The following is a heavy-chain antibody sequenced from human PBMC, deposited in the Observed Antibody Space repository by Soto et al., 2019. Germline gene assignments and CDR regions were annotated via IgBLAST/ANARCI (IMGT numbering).Heavy chain of an antibody. CDR3: ARVYCSGGSCYHLDY. Sequence: EVQLVASGGGLVQPGRSLRLSCTTSGFTFGDYAMSWFRQTPGKGLEWVGFITGNAYGGTTAYAASVRGRFIIARHDSKTIAFLQMTSLSAEDTAVYYCARVYCSGGSCYHLDYWGQGTLVTVSS. J-gene: IGHJ4*02. D-gene: IGHD2-15*01. CDR2: ITGNAYGGTT. CDR1: GFTFGDYA. V-gene: IGHV3-49*03.